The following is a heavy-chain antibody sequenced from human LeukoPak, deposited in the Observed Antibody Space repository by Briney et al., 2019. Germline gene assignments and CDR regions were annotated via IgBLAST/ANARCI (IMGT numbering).Heavy chain of an antibody. D-gene: IGHD1-1*01. CDR1: GGSISSYY. V-gene: IGHV4-59*01. CDR3: ARESRGYYYYYYYMDV. Sequence: PSETLSLTCTVSGGSISSYYWSWIRQPPGKGLEWIGYIYYSGSTNYNPSLKSRVTISVDTSKNQFSLKLSSVTAADTAVYYCARESRGYYYYYYYMDVWGKGTTVTVSS. J-gene: IGHJ6*03. CDR2: IYYSGST.